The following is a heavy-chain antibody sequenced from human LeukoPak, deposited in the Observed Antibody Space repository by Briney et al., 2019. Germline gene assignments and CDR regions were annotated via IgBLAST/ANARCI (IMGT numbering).Heavy chain of an antibody. D-gene: IGHD5-24*01. Sequence: SETLSLTCTVSGGSISSYYWSWIRQPAGKGLEWIGRIYTSGSTNYNPSLKSRVTMSVDTSKNQFSLKLSSVTAADTAVYYCARRGRDGYNWNRREFDYWGQGTLVTVSS. CDR3: ARRGRDGYNWNRREFDY. CDR1: GGSISSYY. V-gene: IGHV4-4*07. CDR2: IYTSGST. J-gene: IGHJ4*02.